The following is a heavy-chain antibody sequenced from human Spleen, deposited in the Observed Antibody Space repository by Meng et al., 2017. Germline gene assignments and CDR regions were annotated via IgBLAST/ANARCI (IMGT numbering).Heavy chain of an antibody. J-gene: IGHJ4*01. Sequence: GSVKVSCKAPGYTFTTQGISWVRQAPGQGLEWMGWISPSNGNTNYAQIVQGRVTMTTDTSTNTAYMELRSLRPDDTAVYYCAREDDNYYDSSGFLDYWGQGTRVTVSS. CDR1: GYTFTTQG. D-gene: IGHD3-22*01. V-gene: IGHV1-18*01. CDR2: ISPSNGNT. CDR3: AREDDNYYDSSGFLDY.